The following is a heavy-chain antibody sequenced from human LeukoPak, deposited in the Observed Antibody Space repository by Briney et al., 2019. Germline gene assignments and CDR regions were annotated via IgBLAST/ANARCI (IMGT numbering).Heavy chain of an antibody. CDR2: IYWDDDK. Sequence: ESGPTLVKPTQTLTLTCTFSGFSLSTSGVGVGWIRQPPGKALEWLALIYWDDDKRYSPSLKSRLTLTKDTSKNQVVLTMTNMDPVDTATYYCAHPRLIYYYDSSGFFYGFDPWGQGTLVTVSS. J-gene: IGHJ5*02. D-gene: IGHD3-22*01. CDR3: AHPRLIYYYDSSGFFYGFDP. V-gene: IGHV2-5*02. CDR1: GFSLSTSGVG.